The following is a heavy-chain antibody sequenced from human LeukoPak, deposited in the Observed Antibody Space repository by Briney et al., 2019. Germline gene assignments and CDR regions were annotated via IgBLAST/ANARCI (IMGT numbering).Heavy chain of an antibody. Sequence: SETLSLICTVSGGSISSYYWSWIRQPAGKGLEWIGRIYTSGSTNYNPSLKSRVTMSVDTSKNQFSLKLSSVTAADTAVYYCARDPRGRCSSTSCYTGYWFDPWGQGTLVTVSS. D-gene: IGHD2-2*02. CDR2: IYTSGST. CDR1: GGSISSYY. V-gene: IGHV4-4*07. CDR3: ARDPRGRCSSTSCYTGYWFDP. J-gene: IGHJ5*02.